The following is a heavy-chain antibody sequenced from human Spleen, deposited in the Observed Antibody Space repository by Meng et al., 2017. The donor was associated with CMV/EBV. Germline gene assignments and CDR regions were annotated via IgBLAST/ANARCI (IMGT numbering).Heavy chain of an antibody. CDR2: INHSGST. J-gene: IGHJ3*02. CDR1: GGSINSSY. V-gene: IGHV4-59*01. Sequence: SETLSLTCTVSGGSINSSYWNWIRQPPGKGLEWIGFINHSGSTKYNPALKSQVIISLDTSKNQFSLKLSSVTAADAAVYYCARATTGTAGVFDIWGQGTMVTVSS. CDR3: ARATTGTAGVFDI. D-gene: IGHD1-1*01.